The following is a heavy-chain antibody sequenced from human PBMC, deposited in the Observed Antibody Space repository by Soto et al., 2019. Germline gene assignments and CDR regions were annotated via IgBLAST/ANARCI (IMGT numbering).Heavy chain of an antibody. J-gene: IGHJ6*02. CDR2: ISAYNGNT. CDR3: ARDHPPDSGSLAYYYYGMDV. CDR1: GYTFTSYG. V-gene: IGHV1-18*01. Sequence: VSVKVSCKASGYTFTSYGISWVRQAPGQGLEWMGWISAYNGNTNYAQKLQGRVTMTTDTSTSTAYMELRSLRSDDTAVYYCARDHPPDSGSLAYYYYGMDVWGQGTTVTVSS. D-gene: IGHD1-26*01.